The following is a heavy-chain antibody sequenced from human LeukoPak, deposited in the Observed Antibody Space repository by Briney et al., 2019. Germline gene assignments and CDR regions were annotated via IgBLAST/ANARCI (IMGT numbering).Heavy chain of an antibody. CDR3: ARERPLIAVAGTYFDY. V-gene: IGHV4-59*01. Sequence: PSETLSLTCTVSGGSISSYYWSWIRQPPGKGLEWIGYIYYSGSTNYNPSLKSRVTISVETSKNQFSLQLSSVTAADTAVYYCARERPLIAVAGTYFDYWGQGTLVTVSS. CDR2: IYYSGST. J-gene: IGHJ4*02. D-gene: IGHD6-19*01. CDR1: GGSISSYY.